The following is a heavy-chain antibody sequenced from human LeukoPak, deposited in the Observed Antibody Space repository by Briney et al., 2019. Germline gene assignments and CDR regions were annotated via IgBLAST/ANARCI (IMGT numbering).Heavy chain of an antibody. Sequence: PGGSLRLSCAASGFTFSSYAMSWVRQAPGKGLEWVSAISGSGGSTYYADSVKGRFTISRDNSKNTLYLQMNSLRAEDTAVYYCAKDLRRVVVAATYFQHWGQGTLVTVSS. CDR2: ISGSGGST. CDR1: GFTFSSYA. CDR3: AKDLRRVVVAATYFQH. J-gene: IGHJ1*01. D-gene: IGHD2-15*01. V-gene: IGHV3-23*01.